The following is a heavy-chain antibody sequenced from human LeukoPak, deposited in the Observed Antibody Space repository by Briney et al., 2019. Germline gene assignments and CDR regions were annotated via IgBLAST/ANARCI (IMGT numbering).Heavy chain of an antibody. V-gene: IGHV4-39*01. CDR1: GGSISSSSYY. J-gene: IGHJ4*02. CDR2: IHYSGST. CDR3: ARHRGRAEGDFRSGYYDY. Sequence: SETLSLTCSVSGGSISSSSYYWGWIRRPPGKGLEWIGSIHYSGSTHYTPSLKSRVTISVDTSKNQFSLKLSSVTAADTPVYYCARHRGRAEGDFRSGYYDYWGQGTLVTVSS. D-gene: IGHD3-3*01.